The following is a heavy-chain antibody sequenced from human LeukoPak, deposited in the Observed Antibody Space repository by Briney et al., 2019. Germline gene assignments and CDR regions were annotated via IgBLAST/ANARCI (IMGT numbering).Heavy chain of an antibody. D-gene: IGHD3-22*01. CDR1: RFFFNNSA. Sequence: GGSLRLSCTASRFFFNNSALSWIRQAPGKGLEWVSYISSSGSTIYYADSVKGRFTISRDNAKNSLYLQMNSLRAEDTAVYYCAGLAHYYDIKFDYWGQGTLVTVSS. CDR2: ISSSGSTI. V-gene: IGHV3-11*04. J-gene: IGHJ4*02. CDR3: AGLAHYYDIKFDY.